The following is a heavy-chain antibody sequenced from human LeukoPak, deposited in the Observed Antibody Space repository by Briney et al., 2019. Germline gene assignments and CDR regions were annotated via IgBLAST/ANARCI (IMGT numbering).Heavy chain of an antibody. D-gene: IGHD6-19*01. CDR1: GFTFGDYA. V-gene: IGHV3-49*04. CDR2: IRSKAYGGTT. Sequence: GGSLRLSCTASGFTFGDYAMSWVRQAPGKGLEWVGFIRSKAYGGTTEYAASVKGRFTISRDDSKSIAYLQMNSLKTEDTAVYYCTRAVYSSGWYWDYWGQGTLVAVSS. J-gene: IGHJ4*02. CDR3: TRAVYSSGWYWDY.